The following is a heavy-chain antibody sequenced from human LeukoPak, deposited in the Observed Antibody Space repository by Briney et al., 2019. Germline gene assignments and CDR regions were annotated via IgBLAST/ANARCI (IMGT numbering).Heavy chain of an antibody. J-gene: IGHJ4*02. D-gene: IGHD3/OR15-3a*01. V-gene: IGHV3-23*01. CDR2: ISGSGGST. CDR3: AKDTAMIFY. Sequence: GGSLRLSCAVSGFTFSSYAMSWVRQAPGKGLEWVSAISGSGGSTYYADSVKDRFTTSRDNSKNTLYRQMNSLRAEDTAVYYCAKDTAMIFYWGQGTLVTVSS. CDR1: GFTFSSYA.